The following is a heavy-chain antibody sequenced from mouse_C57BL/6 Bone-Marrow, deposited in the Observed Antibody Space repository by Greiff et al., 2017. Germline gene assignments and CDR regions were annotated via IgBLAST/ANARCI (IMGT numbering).Heavy chain of an antibody. J-gene: IGHJ4*01. Sequence: QVQLQQPGAELVKPGASVKMSCKASGYTFTSYWITWVKQRPGQGLEWIGDIYPGSGSTYYNEKFKGKATLTVDKSSSTAYMLLSSLTSEDSAVYFCARDGPYAMDYWGQGTSVTVSS. CDR3: ARDGPYAMDY. V-gene: IGHV1-55*01. CDR1: GYTFTSYW. CDR2: IYPGSGST. D-gene: IGHD2-3*01.